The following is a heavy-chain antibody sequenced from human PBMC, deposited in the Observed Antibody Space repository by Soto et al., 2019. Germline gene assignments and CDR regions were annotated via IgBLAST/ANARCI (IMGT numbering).Heavy chain of an antibody. J-gene: IGHJ5*02. D-gene: IGHD1-1*01. Sequence: TLSLTCTVSGASISGFYWSWIRKSAGKGLEWIGRIYATGTTDYNPSLKSRVMMSVDTSKKQFSLKLRSVTAADTAVYYCVRDGTKTLRDWFDPWGQGISVTVS. V-gene: IGHV4-4*07. CDR1: GASISGFY. CDR3: VRDGTKTLRDWFDP. CDR2: IYATGTT.